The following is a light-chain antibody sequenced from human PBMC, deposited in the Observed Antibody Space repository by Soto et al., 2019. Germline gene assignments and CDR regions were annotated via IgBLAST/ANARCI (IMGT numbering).Light chain of an antibody. CDR2: WTS. CDR3: QQYYSPPLP. CDR1: QSVLYSSNNKNY. J-gene: IGKJ4*01. V-gene: IGKV4-1*01. Sequence: DIVMTQSPDSLAVSLGERAIVNCKSSQSVLYSSNNKNYVAWYQQRPGQPPKLLIYWTSIRASGVPDRFNGIRSGTDFTLTIRSLTAEDVEVYFCQQYYSPPLPFNGGTKVEIK.